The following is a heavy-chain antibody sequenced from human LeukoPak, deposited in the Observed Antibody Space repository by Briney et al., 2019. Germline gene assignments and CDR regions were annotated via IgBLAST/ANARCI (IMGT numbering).Heavy chain of an antibody. CDR1: GDSIIGYY. V-gene: IGHV4-59*01. CDR3: ARRRYYDSTGYNPTYYFDY. D-gene: IGHD3-22*01. Sequence: SETLPLTCTVSGDSIIGYYWSWIRHPPGKRLEWIGYIYNTLDTTYNPSLESRVTISLDMSNKQFSLRLSSVTAADTAVYYCARRRYYDSTGYNPTYYFDYWGQGILVTVSS. CDR2: IYNTLDT. J-gene: IGHJ4*02.